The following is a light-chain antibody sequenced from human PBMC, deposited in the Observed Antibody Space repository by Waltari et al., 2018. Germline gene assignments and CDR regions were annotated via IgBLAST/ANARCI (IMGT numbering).Light chain of an antibody. V-gene: IGLV3-10*01. J-gene: IGLJ2*01. CDR3: YSTDRTGKQRV. CDR1: AMTNKY. CDR2: EDN. Sequence: SYELTQPPSVSVSPGQTARITCSGDAMTNKYGSWYQQKSVKAPVLVIYEDNTRRSGIPERFSGSSSGTMVTLTISGAQVEDEGDYYCYSTDRTGKQRVFGGGTKLTVL.